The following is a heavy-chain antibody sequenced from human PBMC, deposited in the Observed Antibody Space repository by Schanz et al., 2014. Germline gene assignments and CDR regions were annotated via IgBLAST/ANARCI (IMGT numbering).Heavy chain of an antibody. Sequence: AQVVESGGGVVQPGRSLRLSCAASGFSFSTYAMHWVRQAPGKGLEWVAIISLDGSNQYYADSVKGRFTISRDNSKNTLYLQMNSLRAEDTAVYYCARDDKRYFDWLSTFDLWGQGTMVAVSS. J-gene: IGHJ3*01. V-gene: IGHV3-30*04. CDR1: GFSFSTYA. CDR3: ARDDKRYFDWLSTFDL. D-gene: IGHD3-9*01. CDR2: ISLDGSNQ.